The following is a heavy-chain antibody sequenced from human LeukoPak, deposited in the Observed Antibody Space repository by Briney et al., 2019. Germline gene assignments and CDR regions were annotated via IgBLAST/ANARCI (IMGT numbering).Heavy chain of an antibody. V-gene: IGHV3-23*01. Sequence: GGSLRLSCAASGFTFSSYAMSWVRQAPGKGLEWVSAISGSGGSTYYADSVKGRFTISRDNSKNTLYLQMGSLRAEDMAVYYCARGYCSSTSCYSTAIDYWGQGTLVTVSS. D-gene: IGHD2-2*01. J-gene: IGHJ4*02. CDR3: ARGYCSSTSCYSTAIDY. CDR2: ISGSGGST. CDR1: GFTFSSYA.